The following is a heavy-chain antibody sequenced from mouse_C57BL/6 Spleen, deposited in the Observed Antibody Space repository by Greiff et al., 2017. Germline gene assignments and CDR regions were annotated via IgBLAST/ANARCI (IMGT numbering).Heavy chain of an antibody. Sequence: QVQLQQSGAELVRPGASVTLSCKASGYTFTDYEMHWVKQTPVHGLEWIGAIDPETGGTAYNQKFKGKAILTADKSSSTAYMELRSLTSVDSAVYYCTSYYGLSFDYWGQGTTLTVSS. CDR3: TSYYGLSFDY. CDR2: IDPETGGT. J-gene: IGHJ2*01. D-gene: IGHD1-2*01. CDR1: GYTFTDYE. V-gene: IGHV1-15*01.